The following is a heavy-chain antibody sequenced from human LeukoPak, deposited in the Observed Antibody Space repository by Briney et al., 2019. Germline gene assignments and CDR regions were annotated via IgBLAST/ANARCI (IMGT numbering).Heavy chain of an antibody. D-gene: IGHD2-21*02. CDR2: ISYRGCT. CDR1: GGSLNSDSYY. Sequence: SETLSLTCTFFGGSLNSDSYYWSWVRQHPGKALEWIAYISYRGCTHYNPSLKSRVSISGDTSKNQFSLSVNSVTAGDTDVYYCARMQRGTEVVTPYYFDHWGQGTLVTVSS. V-gene: IGHV4-31*03. J-gene: IGHJ4*02. CDR3: ARMQRGTEVVTPYYFDH.